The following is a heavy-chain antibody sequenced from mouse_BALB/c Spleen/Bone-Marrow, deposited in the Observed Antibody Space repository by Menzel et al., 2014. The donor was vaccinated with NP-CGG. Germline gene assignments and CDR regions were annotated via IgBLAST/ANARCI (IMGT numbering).Heavy chain of an antibody. J-gene: IGHJ2*01. V-gene: IGHV5-6*01. CDR1: GFTFSSYG. D-gene: IGHD2-4*01. CDR2: ISSGGSYT. CDR3: ARQTYYDYDGYFDY. Sequence: EVKLVESGGDLVKPGGSLKLSCAASGFTFSSYGMSWVRQTPDKRLEWVATISSGGSYTYYPDSVKGRFPISRDNAKNTLYLQMSSLKSEDTAKYYCARQTYYDYDGYFDYWGQGTTLTVSP.